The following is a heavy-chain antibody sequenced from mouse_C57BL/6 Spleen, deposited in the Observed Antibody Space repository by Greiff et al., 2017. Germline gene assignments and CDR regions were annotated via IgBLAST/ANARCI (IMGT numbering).Heavy chain of an antibody. CDR2: INLSSGYT. CDR3: ARISYYGSSPFAY. J-gene: IGHJ3*01. D-gene: IGHD1-1*01. CDR1: GYTFTSYT. Sequence: QVQLQQSGAELARPGASVKMSCKASGYTFTSYTMHWVKQRPGQGLEWIGYINLSSGYTKYNQKFKDKATLTADKSSSTAYMQLSSLTSEDSAVYYCARISYYGSSPFAYWGQGTLVTVSA. V-gene: IGHV1-4*01.